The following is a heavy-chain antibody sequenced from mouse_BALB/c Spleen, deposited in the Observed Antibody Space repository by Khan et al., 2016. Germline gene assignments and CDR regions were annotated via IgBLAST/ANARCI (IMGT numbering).Heavy chain of an antibody. CDR2: ILPGSDST. D-gene: IGHD3-2*02. J-gene: IGHJ2*01. CDR3: ARSRLYFDY. V-gene: IGHV1-9*01. CDR1: GYTFSSYW. Sequence: QVQLMQSGAELMKHGASVKISCKATGYTFSSYWIEWVKQRPGHGLEWIGEILPGSDSTNYDEKFKGKATFTADTSSNTAYMQLSSLTSEYSAVYYCARSRLYFDYWGQGTTLTVAS.